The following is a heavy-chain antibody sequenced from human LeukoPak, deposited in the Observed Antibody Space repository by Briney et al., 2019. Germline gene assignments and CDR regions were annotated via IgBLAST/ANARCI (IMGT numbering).Heavy chain of an antibody. CDR1: GASISSSSYY. CDR3: ASSAAAIGY. D-gene: IGHD2-15*01. J-gene: IGHJ4*02. V-gene: IGHV4-39*01. CDR2: IYYSGST. Sequence: KTSETLSLTCTVSGASISSSSYYWGWIRQPPGKGLEWIGSIYYSGSTYYNPSLKSRVTISVDTSKNQFSLKLSSVTAADTAVYYCASSAAAIGYWGQGTLVTVSS.